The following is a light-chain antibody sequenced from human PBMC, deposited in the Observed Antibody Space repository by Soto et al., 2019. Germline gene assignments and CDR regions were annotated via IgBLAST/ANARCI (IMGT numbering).Light chain of an antibody. CDR1: SSDVGAYNY. V-gene: IGLV2-8*01. Sequence: QSALTQPPSASGSPGQSVTISCTGTSSDVGAYNYVSWYQQHPGKAPKLMILEVSKRPSGVPGRFSGSKSGNSASLTVSGLQAEYEADYFCSSYAGGNNFVVFGGGTQLTVL. CDR2: EVS. CDR3: SSYAGGNNFVV. J-gene: IGLJ2*01.